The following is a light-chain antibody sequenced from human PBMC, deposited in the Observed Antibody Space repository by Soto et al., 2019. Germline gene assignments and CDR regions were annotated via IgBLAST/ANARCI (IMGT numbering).Light chain of an antibody. Sequence: QSVLTQPASVSGSPGQSITISCTGTSSDVGGYNSVSWYRQDPGKAPKLMIYDVTNRPSEVSNRFSGSKSGDTASLTISGLQAEDESDYYCSSFTSSITYVFGTGTKVT. V-gene: IGLV2-14*01. J-gene: IGLJ1*01. CDR2: DVT. CDR3: SSFTSSITYV. CDR1: SSDVGGYNS.